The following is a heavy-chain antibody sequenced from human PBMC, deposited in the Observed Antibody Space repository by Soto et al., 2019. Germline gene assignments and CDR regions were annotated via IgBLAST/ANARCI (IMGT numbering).Heavy chain of an antibody. D-gene: IGHD1-26*01. CDR1: GYTFTSYG. V-gene: IGHV1-18*01. Sequence: ASVKVSCKASGYTFTSYGISWVRQVPGQGLEWMGWISAYNGNTNYAQKLQGRVTMTTDTSTSTAYMELRSLRSDDTAVYYCARDPLLVGARTSDYWGQGTLVTVSS. CDR2: ISAYNGNT. CDR3: ARDPLLVGARTSDY. J-gene: IGHJ4*02.